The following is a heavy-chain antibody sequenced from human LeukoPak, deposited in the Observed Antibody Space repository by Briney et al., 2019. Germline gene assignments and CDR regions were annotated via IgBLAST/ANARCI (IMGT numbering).Heavy chain of an antibody. J-gene: IGHJ6*03. CDR3: ARGFYGGYYYYGYMDV. Sequence: GESLKISCKGSVYSFNTYWIGRVRQKPGKGLEWMWMIYPGDSDTTYSPSFQGQVAISADKSISTAYLQWSSLKAADTAMYYCARGFYGGYYYYGYMDVWGKGTTVTVSS. CDR1: VYSFNTYW. V-gene: IGHV5-51*01. CDR2: IYPGDSDT. D-gene: IGHD4/OR15-4a*01.